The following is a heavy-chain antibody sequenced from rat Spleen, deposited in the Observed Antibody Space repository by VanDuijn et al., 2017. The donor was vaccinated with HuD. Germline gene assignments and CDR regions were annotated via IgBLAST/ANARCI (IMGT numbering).Heavy chain of an antibody. Sequence: QVQLKESGPGLVQPSQTLSLTCTVSGFSLTSYTVSWVRRPPGKGLEWIGTIRSGGGTDYNSTLKSRLSISRDTSKSQVFLKMNSLQTEDTAMYFCARGLDWHFDYWGQGVMVTVSS. CDR2: IRSGGGT. V-gene: IGHV2-15*01. CDR3: ARGLDWHFDY. D-gene: IGHD4-2*01. J-gene: IGHJ2*01. CDR1: GFSLTSYT.